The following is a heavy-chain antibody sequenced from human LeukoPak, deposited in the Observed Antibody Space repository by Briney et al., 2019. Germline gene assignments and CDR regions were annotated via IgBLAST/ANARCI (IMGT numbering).Heavy chain of an antibody. J-gene: IGHJ3*02. CDR1: GFHISNYL. CDR2: IKQDGSEK. D-gene: IGHD5-18*01. V-gene: IGHV3-7*01. Sequence: PGGSLRLSCAASGFHISNYLMNWVLQTPGKGLEWVATIKQDGSEKGYVDSVKGRFSVSRDNAKNLLDLEMNSLRAEGTAVYYCVRDWDTGALDIWGRGTMVTVSS. CDR3: VRDWDTGALDI.